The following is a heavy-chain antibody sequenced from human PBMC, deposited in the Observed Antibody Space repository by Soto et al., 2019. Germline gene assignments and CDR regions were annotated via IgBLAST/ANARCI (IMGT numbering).Heavy chain of an antibody. CDR2: ISAYNGNT. J-gene: IGHJ6*02. V-gene: IGHV1-18*01. CDR3: ARHRTASAGYYYYGMDV. CDR1: GYTFTSYG. D-gene: IGHD6-13*01. Sequence: ASVKVSCKASGYTFTSYGISWVRQAPGQGLEWMGWISAYNGNTNYAQKLQGRVTMTTDTSTSTAYMELRSLRSDDTAVYYCARHRTASAGYYYYGMDVWGQGTTVTVSS.